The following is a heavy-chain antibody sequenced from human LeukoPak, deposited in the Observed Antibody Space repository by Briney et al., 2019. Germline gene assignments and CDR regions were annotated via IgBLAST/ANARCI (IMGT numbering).Heavy chain of an antibody. CDR1: GFTFSSYS. V-gene: IGHV3-21*01. CDR2: ISSSSSYI. CDR3: ARDVKTGAPFDY. Sequence: KPGGSLRLSCAASGFTFSSYSMNWVRQAPGKGLEWVSSISSSSSYIYYADSVKGRFTISRDNAKNPLYLQMNSLRAEDTAVYYCARDVKTGAPFDYWGQGTLVTVSS. J-gene: IGHJ4*02. D-gene: IGHD7-27*01.